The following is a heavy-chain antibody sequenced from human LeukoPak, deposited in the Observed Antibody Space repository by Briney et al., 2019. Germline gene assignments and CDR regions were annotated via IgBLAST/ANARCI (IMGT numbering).Heavy chain of an antibody. CDR2: IIPILGIA. J-gene: IGHJ6*03. D-gene: IGHD6-13*01. Sequence: GASVKVSCKASGGTFSSYAISWVRQAPGQGLEWMGRIIPILGIANYAQKFQGRVTITADKSTSTAYMELSSLRSEDTAVYYCARAGSSWYVPLGVYYYYMNVWGKGTTVTVSS. CDR1: GGTFSSYA. CDR3: ARAGSSWYVPLGVYYYYMNV. V-gene: IGHV1-69*04.